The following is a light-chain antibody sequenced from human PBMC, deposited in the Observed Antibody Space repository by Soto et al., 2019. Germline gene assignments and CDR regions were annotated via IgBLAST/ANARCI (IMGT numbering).Light chain of an antibody. CDR3: QQYYSPPPT. V-gene: IGKV4-1*01. CDR1: QSVLYSSHNKTY. Sequence: DIVMTQSPDSLVVSLGERATINCKPSQSVLYSSHNKTYLSWYQHKPGQPPKMLIYWASTRQSGVPDRFSGSGSGTDFTLTISSLQAEDVAVYYCQQYYSPPPTFGQGTKVEIK. CDR2: WAS. J-gene: IGKJ1*01.